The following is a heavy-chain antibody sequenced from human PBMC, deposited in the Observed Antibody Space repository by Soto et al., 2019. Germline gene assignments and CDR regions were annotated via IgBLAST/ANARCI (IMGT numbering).Heavy chain of an antibody. CDR2: IYYSGST. Sequence: SETLSLTCTVSGGSISSYYWSWIRQPPGKGLEWIGYIYYSGSTNYNPSLKSRVTISVDTSKNQFSLKLSSVTAADTAVYYCARWSYGDYYYYYGMDVWGQGTTVTVSS. J-gene: IGHJ6*02. V-gene: IGHV4-59*01. CDR1: GGSISSYY. CDR3: ARWSYGDYYYYYGMDV. D-gene: IGHD4-17*01.